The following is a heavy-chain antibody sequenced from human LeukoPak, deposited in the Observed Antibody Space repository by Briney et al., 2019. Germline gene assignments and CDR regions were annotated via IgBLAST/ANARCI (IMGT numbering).Heavy chain of an antibody. V-gene: IGHV1-46*03. Sequence: ASVKVSCKASGYIFTSYGISWVRQAPGQGLEWMGIINPSGGSTSYAQKFQGRVTMTRDTSTSTVYMELSSLRSEDTAVYYCARGEVIVYPGDPWGQGTLVTVSS. CDR2: INPSGGST. J-gene: IGHJ5*02. D-gene: IGHD2-21*01. CDR1: GYIFTSYG. CDR3: ARGEVIVYPGDP.